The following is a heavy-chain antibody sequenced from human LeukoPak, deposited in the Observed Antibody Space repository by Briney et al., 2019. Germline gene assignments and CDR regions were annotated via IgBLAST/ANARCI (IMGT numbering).Heavy chain of an antibody. D-gene: IGHD2-2*01. CDR3: ATAATNTMPLDV. CDR2: INQDGSEK. J-gene: IGHJ6*04. CDR1: GFPFSSYW. V-gene: IGHV3-7*01. Sequence: GGSLRLSCRASGFPFSSYWINWVRQAPGKELEWVANINQDGSEKYYVDSVKGRFTMSRDNAKASLYLQLNSLKAEDTAVYYCATAATNTMPLDVWGKGTKVTVSS.